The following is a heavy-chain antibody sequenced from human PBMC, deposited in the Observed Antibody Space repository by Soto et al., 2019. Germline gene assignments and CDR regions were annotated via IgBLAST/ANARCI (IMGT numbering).Heavy chain of an antibody. V-gene: IGHV4-39*01. CDR3: ARLFRDAIYYYYYYGMDV. Sequence: QLQLQESGPGLVKPSETLSLTCTVSGGSISSSSYYWGWIRQPPGKGLEWIGSIYYSGSTYYNPSLKSRVTISLDTSKNQFSLKLSSVTAANTAVYYCARLFRDAIYYYYYYGMDVWGQGTTVTVSS. CDR2: IYYSGST. D-gene: IGHD3-10*02. CDR1: GGSISSSSYY. J-gene: IGHJ6*02.